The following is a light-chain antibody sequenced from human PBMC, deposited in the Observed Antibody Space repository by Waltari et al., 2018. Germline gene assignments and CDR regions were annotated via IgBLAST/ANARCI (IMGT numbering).Light chain of an antibody. CDR2: RNN. J-gene: IGLJ2*01. CDR3: AAWDDSLNGVV. V-gene: IGLV1-44*01. Sequence: QSVLTQPPSESGTPGQRVTISCSGSSSSIGSNPVNWYQHLPGTAPKLIVYRNNRRPSGVPDRCSGSRSGTSASLAISGLQSEDEADYYCAAWDDSLNGVVFGGGTKLTVL. CDR1: SSSIGSNP.